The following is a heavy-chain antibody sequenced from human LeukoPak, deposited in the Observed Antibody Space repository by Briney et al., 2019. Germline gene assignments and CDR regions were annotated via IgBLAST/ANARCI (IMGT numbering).Heavy chain of an antibody. Sequence: GGSLRLSCAASGFTFSSYGMHWVRQAPGKGLEWVAFIRYDGSNKYYADSVKGRFTTSRDNSKNTLYLQMNSLRAEDTAVYYCAKEKGLHPYYFDYWGQGTMVTVSS. V-gene: IGHV3-30*02. CDR1: GFTFSSYG. J-gene: IGHJ4*02. CDR3: AKEKGLHPYYFDY. D-gene: IGHD2-15*01. CDR2: IRYDGSNK.